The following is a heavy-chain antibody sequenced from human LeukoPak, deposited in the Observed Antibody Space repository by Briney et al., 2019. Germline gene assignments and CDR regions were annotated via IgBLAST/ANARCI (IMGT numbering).Heavy chain of an antibody. J-gene: IGHJ4*02. CDR3: ARQGVLWVGGLTHSSQIDY. D-gene: IGHD3-10*01. V-gene: IGHV4-38-2*01. Sequence: SETLSLSCEVSGYSISSGYNRGWIRQPPGKGVGGSGIIYDSGSTYYTQSVKSRVTISIDTSKNQFSLKLTSVTAADTAVYFCARQGVLWVGGLTHSSQIDYWGQGALVTVSA. CDR1: GYSISSGYN. CDR2: IYDSGST.